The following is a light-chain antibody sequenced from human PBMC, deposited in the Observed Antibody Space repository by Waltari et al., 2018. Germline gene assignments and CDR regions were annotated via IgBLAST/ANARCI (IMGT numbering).Light chain of an antibody. Sequence: SYELTQPPSVSVSPGQTGSIPCSGDKLGNKYTSWYHQKPGQSPVLVIYRDTKRPSGIPERFSGSNSGNTATLTISGTQAMDEADYYCQAWDGSTVVFGGGTKLTVL. CDR3: QAWDGSTVV. V-gene: IGLV3-1*01. J-gene: IGLJ2*01. CDR1: KLGNKY. CDR2: RDT.